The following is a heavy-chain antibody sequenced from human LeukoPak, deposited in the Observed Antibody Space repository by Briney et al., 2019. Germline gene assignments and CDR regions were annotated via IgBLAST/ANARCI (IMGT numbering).Heavy chain of an antibody. Sequence: PSETLSLTCTVSGGSISSYYWGWIRQPPGKGLEWIGYAYYSGHTNYNSSLKSRVTMSLDTSKSQLSLRLSSVTAADTAVYFCARHPFATPFDYWGPGTLVTVSS. V-gene: IGHV4-59*08. J-gene: IGHJ4*02. CDR3: ARHPFATPFDY. D-gene: IGHD2-15*01. CDR1: GGSISSYY. CDR2: AYYSGHT.